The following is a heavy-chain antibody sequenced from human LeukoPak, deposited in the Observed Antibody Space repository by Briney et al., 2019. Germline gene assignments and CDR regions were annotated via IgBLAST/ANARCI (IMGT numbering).Heavy chain of an antibody. Sequence: GGSLRLSCAASGFTFSSYAMSWVRQAPGRGLEWVSAISGSGGSTYYADSVKGRFTISRDNSKNTLYLQMNSLRAEDTAVYYCVKVPIKRDYYYYMDVWGKGTTVTVSS. CDR2: ISGSGGST. CDR1: GFTFSSYA. J-gene: IGHJ6*03. D-gene: IGHD5-12*01. V-gene: IGHV3-23*01. CDR3: VKVPIKRDYYYYMDV.